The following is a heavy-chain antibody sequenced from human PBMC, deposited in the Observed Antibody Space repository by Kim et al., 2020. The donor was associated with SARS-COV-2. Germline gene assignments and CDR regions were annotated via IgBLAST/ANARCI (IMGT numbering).Heavy chain of an antibody. CDR3: ARRDNDGNVNWFDP. J-gene: IGHJ5*02. CDR2: MYYTGST. Sequence: SETLSLTCTISGGSISTYSWHWIRQTPGKGLEWIGHMYYTGSTNNNPSLRSRVTMSIDTSKNQFSLKLTSVTAADTAVYYCARRDNDGNVNWFDPWGPGALVTVSS. V-gene: IGHV4-59*08. CDR1: GGSISTYS. D-gene: IGHD1-1*01.